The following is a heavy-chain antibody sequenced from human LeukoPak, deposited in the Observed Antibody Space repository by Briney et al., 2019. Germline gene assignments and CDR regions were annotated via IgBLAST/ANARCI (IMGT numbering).Heavy chain of an antibody. CDR1: GFTFSKAW. CDR2: IKSKTDGGTT. J-gene: IGHJ4*02. D-gene: IGHD2-21*02. V-gene: IGHV3-15*01. Sequence: GGSRRLSCAASGFTFSKAWVSWVGQAPGKELEWVGRIKSKTDGGTTDYAAPVKGRFTISRDDSKNTLYLQMNSLKTEDTAVYYCTTDPAYCGGDCYSGDYWGQGTLVTVSS. CDR3: TTDPAYCGGDCYSGDY.